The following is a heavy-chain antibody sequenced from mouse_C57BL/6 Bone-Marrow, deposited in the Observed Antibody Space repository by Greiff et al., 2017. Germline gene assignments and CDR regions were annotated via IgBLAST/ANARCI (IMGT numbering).Heavy chain of an antibody. Sequence: VQVVESGAELVRPGASVTLSCKASGYTFTDYEMHWVKQTPVHGLEWIGAIDPETGGTAYNQKFKGKAILTADKSSSTAYMELRSLTSEDSAVYYCTSYYGSSYGAYWGQGTLVTVSA. D-gene: IGHD1-1*01. V-gene: IGHV1-15*01. J-gene: IGHJ3*01. CDR1: GYTFTDYE. CDR2: IDPETGGT. CDR3: TSYYGSSYGAY.